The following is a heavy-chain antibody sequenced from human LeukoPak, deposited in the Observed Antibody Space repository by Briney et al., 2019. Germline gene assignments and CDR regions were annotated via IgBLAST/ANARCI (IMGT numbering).Heavy chain of an antibody. Sequence: KPSETLSLTCAVSGYSISSGYYWGWIRQPPGKGLEWIGSIYHSGSTYYNPSLKSRVTISVDTSKNQFSLKLSSVTAADTAVYYCARFQMATINFDYWGQGTLVTVSS. CDR2: IYHSGST. V-gene: IGHV4-38-2*01. CDR3: ARFQMATINFDY. J-gene: IGHJ4*02. D-gene: IGHD5-24*01. CDR1: GYSISSGYY.